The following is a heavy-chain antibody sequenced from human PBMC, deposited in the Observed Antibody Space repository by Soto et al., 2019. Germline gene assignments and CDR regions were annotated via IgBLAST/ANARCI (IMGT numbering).Heavy chain of an antibody. J-gene: IGHJ4*02. Sequence: SVKVSCKTSGDTFSSYAISWVRQAPGQGLEWMGGIIPILGTPSYAQKFQGRVTIAADKSTSTAYMELSSLRSEDTAVYYCARERSRYDRSGYYRPDYWGQGTLVTVSS. CDR2: IIPILGTP. CDR1: GDTFSSYA. CDR3: ARERSRYDRSGYYRPDY. V-gene: IGHV1-69*10. D-gene: IGHD3-22*01.